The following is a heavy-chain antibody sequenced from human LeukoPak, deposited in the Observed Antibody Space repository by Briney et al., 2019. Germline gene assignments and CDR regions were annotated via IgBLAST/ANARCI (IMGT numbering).Heavy chain of an antibody. CDR2: IYYSGST. CDR3: ARGVLISWYFDP. CDR1: GGSISSYY. J-gene: IGHJ2*01. Sequence: SETLSLTCTVSGGSISSYYWSWIRQPPGKGLEWIGYIYYSGSTNYNPSLKSRVTISVDTSKNQFSLKLSSVTAADTAVYYCARGVLISWYFDPWGRGTLVTVSS. V-gene: IGHV4-59*01. D-gene: IGHD2-8*02.